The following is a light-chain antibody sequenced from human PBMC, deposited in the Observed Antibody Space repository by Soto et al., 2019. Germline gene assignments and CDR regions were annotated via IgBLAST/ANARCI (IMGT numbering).Light chain of an antibody. J-gene: IGLJ1*01. Sequence: QSALTQPASVSGSPGQSITISCTGTSSDVGGYNYVSWYQQHPGKAPKLMIYDVSNRPSGVSNRFSGSKSGNTASLTISGLQAEDEADYYCSSYTSSRTLLYVFGTGTKRTVL. V-gene: IGLV2-14*01. CDR3: SSYTSSRTLLYV. CDR2: DVS. CDR1: SSDVGGYNY.